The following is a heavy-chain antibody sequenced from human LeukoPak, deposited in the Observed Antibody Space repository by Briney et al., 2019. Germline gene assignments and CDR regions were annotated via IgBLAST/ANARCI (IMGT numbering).Heavy chain of an antibody. CDR1: GFTFSSYS. CDR3: ARDPVSSGGV. Sequence: PGGSLRLSCAASGFTFSSYSMNWVRQAPGKGLEWVSSISSSSSYIHYADSVKGRFTNSRDNAKNSLYLQMNSLRAEDTAVYYCARDPVSSGGVWGQGTTVTVSS. CDR2: ISSSSSYI. D-gene: IGHD3-10*01. V-gene: IGHV3-21*01. J-gene: IGHJ6*02.